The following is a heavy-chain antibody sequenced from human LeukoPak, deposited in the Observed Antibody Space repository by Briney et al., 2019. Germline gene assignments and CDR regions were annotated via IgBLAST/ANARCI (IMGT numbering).Heavy chain of an antibody. V-gene: IGHV3-48*04. D-gene: IGHD3-10*01. Sequence: GGSLRLSCAASGFTFSSYSMNWVRQAPGKGLEWVSYISSSGNTIYYADSVKGRFTISRDNAKNSLYLQMNSLRAEDAAVYYCAKEGTPYAFDVWGQGTMVTVSS. CDR1: GFTFSSYS. CDR3: AKEGTPYAFDV. CDR2: ISSSGNTI. J-gene: IGHJ3*01.